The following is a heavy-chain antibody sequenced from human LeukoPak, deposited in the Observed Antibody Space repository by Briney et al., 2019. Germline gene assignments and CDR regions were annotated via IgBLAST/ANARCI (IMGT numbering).Heavy chain of an antibody. J-gene: IGHJ6*02. CDR3: ERDDGSSWYSRGYYYYYGMDV. V-gene: IGHV3-33*08. Sequence: PGGSLRLSCAASGFTFSSYGMHWVRQAPAKGLEWVALLWYDGSNKNYADSVKGRFTISRDNSKNTLYLQLNSLRDEDTAVYYCERDDGSSWYSRGYYYYYGMDVWGQGTTVTVSS. CDR1: GFTFSSYG. D-gene: IGHD6-13*01. CDR2: LWYDGSNK.